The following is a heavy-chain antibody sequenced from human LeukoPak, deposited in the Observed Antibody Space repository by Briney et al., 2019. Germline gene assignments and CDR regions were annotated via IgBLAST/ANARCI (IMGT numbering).Heavy chain of an antibody. CDR2: ISYDGSNK. J-gene: IGHJ4*02. CDR1: GFTFSSYA. Sequence: GGSLRLSCAASGFTFSSYAMHWVRQAPGKGLEWVAVISYDGSNKYYADSVKGRFTISRDNSKNTLYLQMNSLRAEDTAVYYCARDWGSRGFFDYWGQGTLVTVSS. D-gene: IGHD3-16*01. V-gene: IGHV3-30-3*01. CDR3: ARDWGSRGFFDY.